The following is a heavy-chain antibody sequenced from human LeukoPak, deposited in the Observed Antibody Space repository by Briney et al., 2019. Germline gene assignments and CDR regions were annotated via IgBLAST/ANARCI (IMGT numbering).Heavy chain of an antibody. CDR1: GFSLSTSGVG. CDR2: IYWDDDK. CDR3: ALTPLWFGELKYYFDY. V-gene: IGHV2-5*02. D-gene: IGHD3-10*01. Sequence: SGPTLVNPTQTLTLTCTFSGFSLSTSGVGVGWIRQPPGKALEWLALIYWDDDKRYSPSLKSRLTITKDTSKNQVVLTMTNMGPVDTATYYCALTPLWFGELKYYFDYWGQGTLVTVSS. J-gene: IGHJ4*02.